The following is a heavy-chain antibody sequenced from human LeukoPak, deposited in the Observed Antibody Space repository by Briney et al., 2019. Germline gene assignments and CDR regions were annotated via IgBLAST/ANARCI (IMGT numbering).Heavy chain of an antibody. CDR3: TRSWVYYYGSGSDY. J-gene: IGHJ4*02. CDR1: GFTFSGSA. Sequence: AGGSLRLSCAASGFTFSGSAMHWVRQASGKGLEWVGRIRSKANSYATAYAASVEGRFTISRDDSKNTAYLQMNSLKTEDTAVYYCTRSWVYYYGSGSDYWGQGTLVTVSS. CDR2: IRSKANSYAT. D-gene: IGHD3-10*01. V-gene: IGHV3-73*01.